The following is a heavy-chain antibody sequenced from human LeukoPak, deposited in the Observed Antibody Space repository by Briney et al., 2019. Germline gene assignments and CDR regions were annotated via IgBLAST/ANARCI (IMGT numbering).Heavy chain of an antibody. D-gene: IGHD3-10*01. J-gene: IGHJ4*02. CDR1: GGSFSGYY. CDR2: TNHSGST. Sequence: PSETLSLTCAVYGGSFSGYYWSWIRQPPGKGLEWIGETNHSGSTNYNPSLKSRVTISVDTSKNQFSLKLSSVTAADTAVYYCARGGRVYYYGSGSSSRLDYWGQGTLVTVSS. CDR3: ARGGRVYYYGSGSSSRLDY. V-gene: IGHV4-34*01.